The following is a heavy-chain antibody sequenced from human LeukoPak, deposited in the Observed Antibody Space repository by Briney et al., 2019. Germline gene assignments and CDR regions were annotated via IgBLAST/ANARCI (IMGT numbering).Heavy chain of an antibody. Sequence: SETLSLTCSVSGGSISSYNWNWIRQPPGKGLEWIGYISESGTTNYNSSLENRVTLSLDTSKSQISLNLRSATVADTAGYYCARQDALGKYPPPYYMDVWGKGTTVIVS. CDR3: ARQDALGKYPPPYYMDV. V-gene: IGHV4-59*08. CDR2: ISESGTT. D-gene: IGHD3-16*01. J-gene: IGHJ6*03. CDR1: GGSISSYN.